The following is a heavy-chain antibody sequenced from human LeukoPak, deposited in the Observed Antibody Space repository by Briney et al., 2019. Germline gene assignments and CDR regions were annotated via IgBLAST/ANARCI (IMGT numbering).Heavy chain of an antibody. Sequence: GASVKVSCKASGGTFSSYAISWVRQAPGQGLEWMGGIIPIFGTANYAQKFQGIVTITADESTSTAYMELSSLRSEDTAVYYRARGRRWGYCSSTSCYGGLYYYYYYTDVWSKGTSVTVSS. J-gene: IGHJ6*03. CDR1: GGTFSSYA. CDR3: ARGRRWGYCSSTSCYGGLYYYYYYTDV. V-gene: IGHV1-69*01. D-gene: IGHD2-2*01. CDR2: IIPIFGTA.